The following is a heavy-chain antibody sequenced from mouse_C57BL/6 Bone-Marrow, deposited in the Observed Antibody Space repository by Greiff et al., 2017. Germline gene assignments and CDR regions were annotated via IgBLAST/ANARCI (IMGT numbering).Heavy chain of an antibody. CDR1: GYTFTDYE. CDR2: IDPETGGT. D-gene: IGHD1-1*01. Sequence: QVHVKQSGAELVRPGASVTLSCKASGYTFTDYEMHWVKQTPVHGLEWIGAIDPETGGTAYNQKFKGKAILTADKSSSTAYMELRSLTSEDSAVYYCTRPHYGSSRYFDVWGTGTTVTVSS. J-gene: IGHJ1*03. CDR3: TRPHYGSSRYFDV. V-gene: IGHV1-15*01.